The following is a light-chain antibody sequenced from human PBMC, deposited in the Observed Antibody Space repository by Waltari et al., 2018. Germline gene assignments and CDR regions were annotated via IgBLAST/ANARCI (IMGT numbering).Light chain of an antibody. J-gene: IGLJ2*01. V-gene: IGLV6-57*03. CDR3: QSYGSGVI. CDR1: SGSIASNY. CDR2: EDN. Sequence: NFMLTQPHSVSESPGKTVTISCTRSSGSIASNYVQWYQQRPGSAPTTVIYEDNQRPSLVPDRFSGSIDTSSNSASLTISGLRTEDESDYYCQSYGSGVIFGGGTKLTVL.